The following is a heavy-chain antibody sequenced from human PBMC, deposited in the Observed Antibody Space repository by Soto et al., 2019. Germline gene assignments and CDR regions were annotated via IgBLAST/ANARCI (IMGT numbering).Heavy chain of an antibody. J-gene: IGHJ4*02. Sequence: SETLSLTCAVYGGSFSGYYCIWIRQPPGKGLEWIGEINHSGSTNYNPSLKSRVTISLDTSKNQFSLNLNSVTAADTAVYYCATYSSSWYGGPTPYFDYWGQGTLVTVSS. V-gene: IGHV4-34*01. CDR1: GGSFSGYY. CDR2: INHSGST. D-gene: IGHD6-13*01. CDR3: ATYSSSWYGGPTPYFDY.